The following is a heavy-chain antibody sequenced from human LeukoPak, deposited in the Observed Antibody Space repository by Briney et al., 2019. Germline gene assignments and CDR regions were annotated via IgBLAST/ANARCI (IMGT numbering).Heavy chain of an antibody. D-gene: IGHD2-15*01. CDR3: ARFRDSTPVSTDAFDI. V-gene: IGHV6-1*01. CDR1: GDSVSSNTAA. Sequence: SQTLLLTCAISGDSVSSNTAAWNWIRQSPSRGLEWLARTYYRSKWHNDYAASVKSRITISADTSKNQFSLQLSSVTPEDTAVYFCARFRDSTPVSTDAFDIWGQGTMVTVSS. CDR2: TYYRSKWHN. J-gene: IGHJ3*02.